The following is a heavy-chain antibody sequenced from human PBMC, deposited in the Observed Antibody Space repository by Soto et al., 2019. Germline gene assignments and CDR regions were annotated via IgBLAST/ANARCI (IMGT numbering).Heavy chain of an antibody. D-gene: IGHD1-20*01. V-gene: IGHV5-51*01. CDR1: GYSFTSYW. CDR2: IYPGDSDT. Sequence: GESLKISCKGSGYSFTSYWIGWVRQMPGKGLEWMGIIYPGDSDTRYSPSFQGQVTISADKSISTAYLQWSSLKASDTAMYYCAATPNWNYYYYGMDVWGQGTTVTVS. CDR3: AATPNWNYYYYGMDV. J-gene: IGHJ6*02.